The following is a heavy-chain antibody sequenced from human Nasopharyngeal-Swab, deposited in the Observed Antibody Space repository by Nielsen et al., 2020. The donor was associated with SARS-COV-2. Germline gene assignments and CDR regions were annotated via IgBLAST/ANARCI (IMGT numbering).Heavy chain of an antibody. CDR1: GFTFNNYW. CDR2: INGEESRT. D-gene: IGHD3-16*01. CDR3: ARDPHGVRGAMQDAFDL. J-gene: IGHJ3*01. Sequence: GESLKISCAASGFTFNNYWMHWVRQAPGKGLVWVSRINGEESRTSYADSVKGRFTISRDNAKNTLYLQMNSLRADDAAMYYCARDPHGVRGAMQDAFDLWGQGTMVTVSS. V-gene: IGHV3-74*01.